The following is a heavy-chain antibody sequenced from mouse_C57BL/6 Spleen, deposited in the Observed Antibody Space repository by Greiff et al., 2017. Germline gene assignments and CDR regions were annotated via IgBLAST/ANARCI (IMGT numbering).Heavy chain of an antibody. J-gene: IGHJ1*03. D-gene: IGHD1-1*01. CDR1: GFTFSDYY. CDR2: INYDGSST. CDR3: AREEYYYGSSYWYFDV. Sequence: EVKVEESEGGLVQPGSSMKLSCTASGFTFSDYYMAWVRQVPEKGLEWVANINYDGSSTYYLDYLKSRFIISRDNAKNILYLQMSSLKSEDTATYYCAREEYYYGSSYWYFDVWGTGTTVTVSA. V-gene: IGHV5-16*01.